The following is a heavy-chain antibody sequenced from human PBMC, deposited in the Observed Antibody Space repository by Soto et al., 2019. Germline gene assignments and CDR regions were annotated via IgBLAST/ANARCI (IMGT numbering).Heavy chain of an antibody. CDR3: TRETVAGITGLDY. Sequence: VGSLRLSCAATGFNVGAFAVNWVRQAPGKGLEWVSGISVSDAFIYYADSVRGRFSISRDASENILYLQMNSLRVDDTAPYYCTRETVAGITGLDYWGPGTLVTVSS. J-gene: IGHJ4*02. D-gene: IGHD1-20*01. V-gene: IGHV3-23*01. CDR2: ISVSDAFI. CDR1: GFNVGAFA.